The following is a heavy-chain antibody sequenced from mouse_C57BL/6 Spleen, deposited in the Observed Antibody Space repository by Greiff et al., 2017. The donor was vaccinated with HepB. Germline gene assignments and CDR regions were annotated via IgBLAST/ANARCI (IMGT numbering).Heavy chain of an antibody. CDR2: IDPSDSET. D-gene: IGHD3-3*01. CDR3: ARGEGTGAY. J-gene: IGHJ3*01. CDR1: GYTFTSYW. V-gene: IGHV1-52*01. Sequence: QVQLKQPGAELVRPGSSVKLSCKASGYTFTSYWMHWVKQRPIQGLEWIGNIDPSDSETHYNQKFKDKATLTVDKSSSTAYMQLSSLTSEDSAVYYCARGEGTGAYWGQGTLVTVSA.